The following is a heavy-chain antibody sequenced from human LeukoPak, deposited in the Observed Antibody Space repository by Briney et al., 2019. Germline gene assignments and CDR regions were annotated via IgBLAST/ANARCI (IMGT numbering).Heavy chain of an antibody. CDR2: IIPIFGTA. Sequence: ASVKVSCKASGGTSSSYAISWVRQAPGQGLEWMGRIIPIFGTANYAQKFQGRVTITADKSTSTAYMELSSLRSEDTAVYYCARDLAYCGGDCYPGGDYWGQGTLVTVSS. V-gene: IGHV1-69*06. J-gene: IGHJ4*02. CDR1: GGTSSSYA. CDR3: ARDLAYCGGDCYPGGDY. D-gene: IGHD2-21*02.